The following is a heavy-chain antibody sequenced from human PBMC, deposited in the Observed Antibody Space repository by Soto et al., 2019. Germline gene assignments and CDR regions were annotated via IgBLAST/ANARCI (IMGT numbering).Heavy chain of an antibody. Sequence: LRLSCAASGFKFSNYWMSWVRQAPGKGLEWVGNIKHDTSEAHYADSVKGRFTITRDNIKNFLFLQMNGLRADDTASYYCARDGLLFSGPYRPSRFDYWGLGTLVTVSS. CDR3: ARDGLLFSGPYRPSRFDY. D-gene: IGHD3-16*02. V-gene: IGHV3-7*03. CDR2: IKHDTSEA. CDR1: GFKFSNYW. J-gene: IGHJ4*02.